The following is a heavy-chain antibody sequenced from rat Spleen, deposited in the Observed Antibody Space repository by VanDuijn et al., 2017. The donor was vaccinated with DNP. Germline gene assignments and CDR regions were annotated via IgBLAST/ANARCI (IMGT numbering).Heavy chain of an antibody. Sequence: EVQLVESGGGLVQPGRSLKLSCVASGFTFNNYWMTWIRQAPGKGLEWVASITNTGGSTYYPDFVKGRFTISRDNAKSTLYLQMNSLRSEDTATYYCKSLQLTTEGPNMDAWGQGASVTVSS. V-gene: IGHV5-31*01. D-gene: IGHD1-11*01. CDR2: ITNTGGST. CDR1: GFTFNNYW. J-gene: IGHJ4*01. CDR3: KSLQLTTEGPNMDA.